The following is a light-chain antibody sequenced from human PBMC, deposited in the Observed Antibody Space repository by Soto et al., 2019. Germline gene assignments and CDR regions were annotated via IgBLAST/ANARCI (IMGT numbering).Light chain of an antibody. CDR1: SSDVGGYNY. V-gene: IGLV2-14*01. Sequence: QSVLTQPASVSGSPGQSITISCTGTSSDVGGYNYVSWYQQHPGKAPKLMIYEVSNRPSGVSNRFSGSKSGNTASLTISGLQAVDEADYYCTSYTSISLYVFGTGTQLTVL. J-gene: IGLJ1*01. CDR3: TSYTSISLYV. CDR2: EVS.